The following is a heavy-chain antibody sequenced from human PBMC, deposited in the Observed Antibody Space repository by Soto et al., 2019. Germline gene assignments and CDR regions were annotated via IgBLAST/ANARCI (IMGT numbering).Heavy chain of an antibody. Sequence: QAQLVQSGAEVKKPGASVKVSCKASGYTFTSYGISWVRQAPGQGLEWMGWISAYNGNTNYAQKLQGRVTMTTDTSTSTAYMELRSLRSDDTAVYYCAREGVATVTPFDYYYYGMDVWGQGTTVTVSS. CDR2: ISAYNGNT. CDR3: AREGVATVTPFDYYYYGMDV. V-gene: IGHV1-18*04. D-gene: IGHD4-4*01. CDR1: GYTFTSYG. J-gene: IGHJ6*02.